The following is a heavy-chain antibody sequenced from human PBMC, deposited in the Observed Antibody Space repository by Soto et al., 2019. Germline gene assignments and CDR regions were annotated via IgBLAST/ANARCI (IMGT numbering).Heavy chain of an antibody. CDR3: ARDLAALRYFDWLPDYYYYGMDV. D-gene: IGHD3-9*01. CDR2: TYYRSKWYN. V-gene: IGHV6-1*01. CDR1: GDSVSSNSAA. Sequence: LSLTCAISGDSVSSNSAAWNWIRQSPSRGLEWLGRTYYRSKWYNDYAVSVKSRITINPDTSKNQFSLQLNSVTPEDTAVYYCARDLAALRYFDWLPDYYYYGMDVWGQGTTVTVSS. J-gene: IGHJ6*02.